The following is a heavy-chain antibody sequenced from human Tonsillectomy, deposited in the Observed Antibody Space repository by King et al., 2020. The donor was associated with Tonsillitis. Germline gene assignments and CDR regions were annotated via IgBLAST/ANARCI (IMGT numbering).Heavy chain of an antibody. CDR1: GFTFSSYA. J-gene: IGHJ6*03. V-gene: IGHV3-30*01. D-gene: IGHD4-17*01. Sequence: VQLVESGGGVVQPGRSLRLSCAASGFTFSSYAMHWVRQAPGKGLEWVAVISYDGSNKYYADSVKGRFTISRDNSKNTLYLQTNSLRAEDTAVYYCAKVGSYGPPYYYYYHMDVWGKGTTVTVSS. CDR3: AKVGSYGPPYYYYYHMDV. CDR2: ISYDGSNK.